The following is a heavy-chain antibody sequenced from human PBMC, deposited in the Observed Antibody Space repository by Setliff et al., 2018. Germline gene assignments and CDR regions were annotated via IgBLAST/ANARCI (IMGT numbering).Heavy chain of an antibody. V-gene: IGHV4-39*07. D-gene: IGHD3-10*01. CDR3: ARRWNFGPYGSGIHDGFDM. J-gene: IGHJ3*02. CDR1: GGSISSSRYS. Sequence: SETLSLTCSVSGGSISSSRYSWGWIRQTPGKGLEWIGSIYYSGSTYYNPSLESRVTISLDKSGNRFSLNLTSVTAADTALYYCARRWNFGPYGSGIHDGFDMWGQGTMVTVSS. CDR2: IYYSGST.